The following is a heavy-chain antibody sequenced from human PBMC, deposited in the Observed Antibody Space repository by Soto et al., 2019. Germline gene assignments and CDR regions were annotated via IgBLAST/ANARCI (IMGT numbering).Heavy chain of an antibody. CDR2: IYYSGST. D-gene: IGHD3-22*01. J-gene: IGHJ4*02. Sequence: SGTLSPPWTVSGGSISSGAYYWSWIRQPPGKGLEWIGYIYYSGSTYYNPSLKSRVTISVDTSKHQFSLKLSSVTAADTAVYYCARGRWLLLSYYFDYWGQGTLVTVSS. CDR3: ARGRWLLLSYYFDY. V-gene: IGHV4-30-4*01. CDR1: GGSISSGAYY.